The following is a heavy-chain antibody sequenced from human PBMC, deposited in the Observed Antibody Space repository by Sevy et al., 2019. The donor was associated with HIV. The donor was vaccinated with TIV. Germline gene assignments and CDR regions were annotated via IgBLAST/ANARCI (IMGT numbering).Heavy chain of an antibody. D-gene: IGHD5-18*01. Sequence: GGSLRLSCAASGFTFSDYYMSWIRQAPGKGLEWVSYISSSGSTIYYADSVKGRFTISRDNAKNSLYLQMNSLRAEDTAVYYFARDFRDTAMVRGYYYYGMDVWGQGTTVTVSS. J-gene: IGHJ6*02. CDR1: GFTFSDYY. CDR3: ARDFRDTAMVRGYYYYGMDV. CDR2: ISSSGSTI. V-gene: IGHV3-11*01.